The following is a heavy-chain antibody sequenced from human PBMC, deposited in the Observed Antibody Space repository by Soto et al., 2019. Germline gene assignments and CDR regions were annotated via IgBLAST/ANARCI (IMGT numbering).Heavy chain of an antibody. J-gene: IGHJ5*02. Sequence: GGSLRLSCAASGFTFSSYSMNWVRQAPGKGLEWVSSISSSSSYIYYADSVKGRFTISRDNAKNSLYLQMNSLRAEDTAVYYCARDRRGWWSPHSNWFDPWGQGTLVTVSS. V-gene: IGHV3-21*01. CDR3: ARDRRGWWSPHSNWFDP. D-gene: IGHD2-15*01. CDR1: GFTFSSYS. CDR2: ISSSSSYI.